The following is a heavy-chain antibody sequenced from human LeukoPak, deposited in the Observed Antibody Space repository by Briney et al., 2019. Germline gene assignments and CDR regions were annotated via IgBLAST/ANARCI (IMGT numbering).Heavy chain of an antibody. CDR1: GGSFSGYY. CDR3: ARASIGSIFGVVTLGYFDY. J-gene: IGHJ4*02. CDR2: INHSGST. Sequence: SETLSLTCAVYGGSFSGYYWSWLRQPPGKGLEWIGEINHSGSTNYNPSLKSRVTISVDTSKNQFSLKLSSVTAADTAVYYCARASIGSIFGVVTLGYFDYWGQGTLVTVSS. V-gene: IGHV4-34*01. D-gene: IGHD3-3*01.